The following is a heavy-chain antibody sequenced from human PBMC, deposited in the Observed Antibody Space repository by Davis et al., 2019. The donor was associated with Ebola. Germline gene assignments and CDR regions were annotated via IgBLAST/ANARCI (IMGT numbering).Heavy chain of an antibody. D-gene: IGHD6-13*01. J-gene: IGHJ5*02. CDR2: ISSGSTYI. Sequence: PGGSLRLSCATSGFTLSGFGMNWIRQAPGKGLEWVSSISSGSTYIKYADSVKGRFTISRDNAKNSLHLQMNSLRADDTGVYYCARGGSSSNSKFDPWGQGTLVTVSS. CDR3: ARGGSSSNSKFDP. V-gene: IGHV3-21*01. CDR1: GFTLSGFG.